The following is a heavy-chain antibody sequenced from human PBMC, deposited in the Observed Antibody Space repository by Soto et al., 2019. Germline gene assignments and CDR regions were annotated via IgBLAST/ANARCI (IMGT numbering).Heavy chain of an antibody. D-gene: IGHD3-3*01. J-gene: IGHJ4*02. Sequence: SETLSLTCTASGGSISSYYWSWIRQPPGKGLEWIGYIYYSGSTNYNPSLKSRVTISVDTSKNQFSLKLSSVTAADTAVYYCARLISNSEDFWSGYQSGYFDYWGQGTLVTVSS. CDR2: IYYSGST. V-gene: IGHV4-59*08. CDR3: ARLISNSEDFWSGYQSGYFDY. CDR1: GGSISSYY.